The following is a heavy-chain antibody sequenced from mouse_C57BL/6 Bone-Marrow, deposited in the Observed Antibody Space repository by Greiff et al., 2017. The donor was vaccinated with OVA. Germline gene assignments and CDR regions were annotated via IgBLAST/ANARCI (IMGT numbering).Heavy chain of an antibody. CDR3: AREGALYYGNSAWFAY. D-gene: IGHD2-1*01. Sequence: QVQLKESGAELARPGASVKLSCKASGYTFTSYGISWVKQRTGQGLEWIGEIYPRSGNTYYNEKFKGKATFTADTSSNTAYMQLSSLTTEDSAIYYCAREGALYYGNSAWFAYWGQGTLVTVSA. J-gene: IGHJ3*01. V-gene: IGHV1-81*01. CDR2: IYPRSGNT. CDR1: GYTFTSYG.